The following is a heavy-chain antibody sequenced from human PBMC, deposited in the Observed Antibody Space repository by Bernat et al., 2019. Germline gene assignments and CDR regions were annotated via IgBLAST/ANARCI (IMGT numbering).Heavy chain of an antibody. CDR1: GFIFSNYG. Sequence: QVQLVESGGGVVQPGRSLRLPCAASGFIFSNYGMHWVRQAPGKGLEWVAVIWYDGSNKYYADTVKGRFTISRDNSKNTLYLQMNSLRAEDTAVYYCARVYSGSTGTFDYWGQGTLVTFSS. CDR3: ARVYSGSTGTFDY. CDR2: IWYDGSNK. D-gene: IGHD1-26*01. V-gene: IGHV3-33*01. J-gene: IGHJ4*02.